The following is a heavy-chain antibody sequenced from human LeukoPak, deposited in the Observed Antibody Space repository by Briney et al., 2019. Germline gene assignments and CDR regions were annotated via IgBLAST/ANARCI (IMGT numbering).Heavy chain of an antibody. CDR2: INPNSGGT. J-gene: IGHJ4*02. CDR3: ARDRSELRFFDWFLDF. V-gene: IGHV1-2*02. CDR1: GYTFTGSY. Sequence: ASVKVSCKASGYTFTGSYMHWVRQAPGQGLEWMGWINPNSGGTNYAQKFQGRVTMTRDTSISTAYMELSRLTSDDTAVCYCARDRSELRFFDWFLDFWGQGTLVTVSS. D-gene: IGHD3-9*01.